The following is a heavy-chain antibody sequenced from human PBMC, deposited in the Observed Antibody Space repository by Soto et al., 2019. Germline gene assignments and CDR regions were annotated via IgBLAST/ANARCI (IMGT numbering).Heavy chain of an antibody. D-gene: IGHD6-13*01. CDR3: ARDYVGLAAAGTYYGMDV. CDR2: IYSGGST. J-gene: IGHJ6*02. CDR1: GFTVSSNY. V-gene: IGHV3-53*04. Sequence: EVQLVESGGGLVQPGGSLRLSCAASGFTVSSNYMSWVRQAPGKGLECVSVIYSGGSTYYADSVKGRFTISRHNSKNTLYLQMNSLRAEDTAVYYCARDYVGLAAAGTYYGMDVWGQGTTVTVSS.